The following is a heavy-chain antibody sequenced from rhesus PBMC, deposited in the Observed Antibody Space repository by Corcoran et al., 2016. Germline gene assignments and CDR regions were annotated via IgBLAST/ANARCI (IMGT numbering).Heavy chain of an antibody. J-gene: IGHJ4*01. Sequence: QVQLVQSGAEIKQPGASVKLSCKASGYTFTSYYMHWVRQAPGQGLEWIRLIPPYNGNKGYAQNFQGRDTITTDTSTSTGYMELSSLRSEDTAVYYCTRARGSGWALDYWGQGVLVTVSS. V-gene: IGHV1-1*01. CDR2: IPPYNGNK. CDR3: TRARGSGWALDY. CDR1: GYTFTSYY. D-gene: IGHD6-31*01.